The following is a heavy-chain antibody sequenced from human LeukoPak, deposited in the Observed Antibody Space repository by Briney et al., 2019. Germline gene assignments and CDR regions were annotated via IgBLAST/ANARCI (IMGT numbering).Heavy chain of an antibody. V-gene: IGHV5-51*01. CDR3: ARGGLVGSTQNFFVY. Sequence: GESLKISGKASEYSFTTYWIGWVREMPGRGLEWMGIIYPGDSDTRYSPSFQGQVTISADKSITTAYLQWSSLKASDTAMYYCARGGLVGSTQNFFVYWGEGTLVTVSS. CDR2: IYPGDSDT. D-gene: IGHD1-26*01. J-gene: IGHJ4*02. CDR1: EYSFTTYW.